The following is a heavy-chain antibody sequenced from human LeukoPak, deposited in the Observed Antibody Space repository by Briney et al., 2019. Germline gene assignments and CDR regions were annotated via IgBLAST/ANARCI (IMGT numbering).Heavy chain of an antibody. Sequence: PSETLSLTCTVSGGSISSYYWSWIRQPPGKGLGWIGYIYYSGSTNYNPSLKSRVTISVDTTKNQFSLKLSSVTAADTAVYDCAGKLRFLEWLDAFDIWGQGTMVTVSS. CDR1: GGSISSYY. J-gene: IGHJ3*02. CDR2: IYYSGST. V-gene: IGHV4-59*13. CDR3: AGKLRFLEWLDAFDI. D-gene: IGHD3-3*01.